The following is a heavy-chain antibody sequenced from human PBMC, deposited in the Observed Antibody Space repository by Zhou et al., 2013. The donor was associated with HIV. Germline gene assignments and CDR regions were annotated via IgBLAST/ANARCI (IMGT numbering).Heavy chain of an antibody. CDR2: IYSGGST. Sequence: EVQLVESGGGLIQPGGSLRLSCAASGFTVSSTYMSWVRQAPGKGLEWVSIIYSGGSTYCADSVKGRFTISRDNSKNTLYLQMNSLRAEDTAVYYCARPDGILTGSYDAFDIWGQGTMVIVSS. V-gene: IGHV3-53*01. CDR1: GFTVSSTY. CDR3: ARPDGILTGSYDAFDI. J-gene: IGHJ3*02. D-gene: IGHD3-9*01.